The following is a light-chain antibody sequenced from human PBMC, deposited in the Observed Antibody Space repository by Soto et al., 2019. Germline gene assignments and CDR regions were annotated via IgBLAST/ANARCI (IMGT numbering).Light chain of an antibody. J-gene: IGLJ2*01. CDR3: CSYIAGSTLNVE. V-gene: IGLV2-14*01. CDR1: SSDVSAYKY. Sequence: QSVLTQPASVSGSPGQSITISCTGTSSDVSAYKYVSWYQQHPGKAPQLMIYDVSNRPSGVSNRFSGSKSGNTASLSISLLHPEDEADYYCCSYIAGSTLNVEFGGGTKLTVL. CDR2: DVS.